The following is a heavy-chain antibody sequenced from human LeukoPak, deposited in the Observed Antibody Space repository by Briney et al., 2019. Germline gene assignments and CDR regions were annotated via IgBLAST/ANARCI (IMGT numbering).Heavy chain of an antibody. V-gene: IGHV4-4*07. CDR1: GGSISSYY. Sequence: PSKTLSLTCTVSGGSISSYYWSWIRQPAGKGLEWIGRIYTSGSTNYNPSLKSRVTMSVDTSKNQFSLKLSSVTAADTAVYYCAREGVYYGSGSRYYYYYMDVWGKGTTVTVSS. CDR3: AREGVYYGSGSRYYYYYMDV. CDR2: IYTSGST. J-gene: IGHJ6*03. D-gene: IGHD3-10*01.